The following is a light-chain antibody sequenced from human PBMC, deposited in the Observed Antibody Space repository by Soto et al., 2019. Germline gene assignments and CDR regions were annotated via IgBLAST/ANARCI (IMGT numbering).Light chain of an antibody. Sequence: QSVLTQPHSASGTPGQRVTISCSGSSSNIGANSVQWFQQLPGTAPKVLIYSSNHRPSGVPERFSGSKSGTSASLAISELQSDDEADYYCAAWDDGLNGHVFGTGTKVTVL. J-gene: IGLJ1*01. CDR3: AAWDDGLNGHV. CDR2: SSN. CDR1: SSNIGANS. V-gene: IGLV1-44*01.